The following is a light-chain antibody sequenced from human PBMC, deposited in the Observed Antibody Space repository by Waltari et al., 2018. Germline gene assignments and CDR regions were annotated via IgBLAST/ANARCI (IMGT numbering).Light chain of an antibody. V-gene: IGKV4-1*01. Sequence: DIVLTQSPDSLAVSLGERATIKCKSSQSVLSSSNNKNYLGWYQQKPGQHPKRFITWASTRESGVADRFSGSGSGTDFTLTISSLQAEDVAVYFCQQCYTFPYIFGQGTKLEFK. CDR2: WAS. CDR1: QSVLSSSNNKNY. J-gene: IGKJ2*01. CDR3: QQCYTFPYI.